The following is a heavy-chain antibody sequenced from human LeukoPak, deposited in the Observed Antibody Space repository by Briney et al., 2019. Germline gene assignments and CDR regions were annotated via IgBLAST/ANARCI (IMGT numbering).Heavy chain of an antibody. D-gene: IGHD6-13*01. J-gene: IGHJ4*02. CDR2: LGWNGDII. CDR3: AKGSLIAASGTLFDF. CDR1: GFTFDDYS. V-gene: IGHV3-9*01. Sequence: GGSLRLSCAASGFTFDDYSMHWVRQSPGKGLEWLSGLGWNGDIIDYADSVKGRFTISRDNAKNSLYLQMDSLKTEDAALYYCAKGSLIAASGTLFDFWGQGTRVTVSS.